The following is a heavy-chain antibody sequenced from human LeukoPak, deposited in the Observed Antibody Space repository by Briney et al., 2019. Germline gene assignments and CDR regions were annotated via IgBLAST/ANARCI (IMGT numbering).Heavy chain of an antibody. CDR3: ARHPFATPFDH. J-gene: IGHJ4*02. CDR2: VYYSGDT. Sequence: PSETLSLTCTVSGVSISGVYWSWLPQPPGKGLEWIGYVYYSGDTNYNPSLKSRVTMSLDTSKNQVSLRLSSVTAADTAVYYCARHPFATPFDHWGRGTLLTVSS. CDR1: GVSISGVY. D-gene: IGHD2-15*01. V-gene: IGHV4-59*08.